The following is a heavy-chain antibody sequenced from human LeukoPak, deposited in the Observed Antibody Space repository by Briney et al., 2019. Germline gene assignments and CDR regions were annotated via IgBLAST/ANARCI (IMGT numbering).Heavy chain of an antibody. J-gene: IGHJ3*02. CDR1: GGSISSYY. V-gene: IGHV4-59*01. Sequence: SGTLSLTCTVSGGSISSYYWSWIRQPPGKGLEWIGYIYYSGSTNYNPSLKSRVTISVDTSKNQFSLKLSSVTAADTAVYYCARASWIQLWLSAFDIWGQGTMVTVSS. CDR3: ARASWIQLWLSAFDI. CDR2: IYYSGST. D-gene: IGHD5-18*01.